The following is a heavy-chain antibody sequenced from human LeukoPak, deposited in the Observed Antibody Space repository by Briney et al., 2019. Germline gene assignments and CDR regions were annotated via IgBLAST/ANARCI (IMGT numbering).Heavy chain of an antibody. CDR1: GFTFDDYA. Sequence: GRSLRLSCAASGFTFDDYAMHWVRQAPGKGLEWVSYISSSGSTIYYADSVKGRFTISRDNAKNSLYLQMNSLRAEDTAVYYCARFAKMASFDYWGQGTLVTVSS. CDR3: ARFAKMASFDY. CDR2: ISSSGSTI. V-gene: IGHV3-48*03. D-gene: IGHD5-24*01. J-gene: IGHJ4*02.